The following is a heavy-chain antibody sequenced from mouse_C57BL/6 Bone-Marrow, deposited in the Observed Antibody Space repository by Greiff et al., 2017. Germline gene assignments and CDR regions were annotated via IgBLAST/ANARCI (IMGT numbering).Heavy chain of an antibody. D-gene: IGHD2-4*01. V-gene: IGHV5-12*01. Sequence: DVMLVESGGGLVQPGGSLKLSCAASGFTFSDYYMYWVRQTPEQRLEWVAYISNGGGSTYYPDTVKGRFTISRDNAKNTLYLQRSRLKSEDTAMYYGARQDYDDDYAMDYWGQGTSVTVSS. CDR3: ARQDYDDDYAMDY. CDR2: ISNGGGST. CDR1: GFTFSDYY. J-gene: IGHJ4*01.